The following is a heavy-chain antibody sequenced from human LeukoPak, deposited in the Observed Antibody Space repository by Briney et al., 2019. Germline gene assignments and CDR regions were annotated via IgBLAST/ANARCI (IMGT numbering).Heavy chain of an antibody. J-gene: IGHJ6*02. D-gene: IGHD2-8*01. V-gene: IGHV1-69*02. CDR1: GGTFSSYT. CDR3: AYYTNGVCYRGGVYGMDV. CDR2: IIPILGIA. Sequence: ASVKVSCKASGGTFSSYTISWVRQAPGQGLEWMGRIIPILGIANYAQKFQGRVTITADKSTSTAYMELSSLRSEDTAVYYCAYYTNGVCYRGGVYGMDVWGQGTTVTVSS.